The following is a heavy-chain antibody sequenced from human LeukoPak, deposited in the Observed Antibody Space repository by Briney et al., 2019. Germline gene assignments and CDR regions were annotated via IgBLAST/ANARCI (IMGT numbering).Heavy chain of an antibody. Sequence: GGSLRLSCAASGFTFSTYAMSLVRQAPGKGLEWVSTISGSGGSTYYADSVKGRFTISRDNSKNTLYLQMNTLRAEDTAVYYCAKAGGDHPVYYYDMDVWGQGTTVTVSS. D-gene: IGHD2-21*01. CDR2: ISGSGGST. CDR1: GFTFSTYA. V-gene: IGHV3-23*01. CDR3: AKAGGDHPVYYYDMDV. J-gene: IGHJ6*02.